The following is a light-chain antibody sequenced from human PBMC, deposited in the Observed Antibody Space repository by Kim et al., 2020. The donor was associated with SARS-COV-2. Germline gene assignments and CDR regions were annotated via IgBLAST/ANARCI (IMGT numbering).Light chain of an antibody. CDR1: RLGDKY. CDR2: QDT. V-gene: IGLV3-1*01. Sequence: VSPGQTASITCSGDRLGDKYACWYQQKPGQSPAVVVYQDTKRPSGIPERFSGSNSGNTATLTISGTQAMDEADYYCQVWDSTTMVFGGGTQLTVL. CDR3: QVWDSTTMV. J-gene: IGLJ2*01.